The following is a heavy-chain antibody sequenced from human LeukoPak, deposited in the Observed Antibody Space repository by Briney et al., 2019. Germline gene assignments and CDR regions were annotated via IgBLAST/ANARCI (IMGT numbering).Heavy chain of an antibody. CDR2: IYPGDSDT. D-gene: IGHD3-22*01. Sequence: GESLKISCKGSGYSFTSYWIGWVRQMPGKGLEWMGIIYPGDSDTGYSPSFQGQVTISADKSISTAYLQWSSLKASDTAMYYCARSQRLYDSSGYYYLPSDYWGQGTLVTVSS. CDR1: GYSFTSYW. V-gene: IGHV5-51*01. J-gene: IGHJ4*02. CDR3: ARSQRLYDSSGYYYLPSDY.